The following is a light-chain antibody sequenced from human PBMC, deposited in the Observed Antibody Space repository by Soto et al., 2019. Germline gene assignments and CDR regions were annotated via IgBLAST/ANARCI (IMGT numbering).Light chain of an antibody. Sequence: DIQMTQSPFTLSASVGDRVTITCRASQSISDWLAWYQQKPGKAPKLLIYKASSLESGVPSRFSGSGSGTEFTLTISSLQPDDFATYYCQQYNSYPGTFGQGTKVEIK. CDR1: QSISDW. J-gene: IGKJ1*01. V-gene: IGKV1-5*03. CDR3: QQYNSYPGT. CDR2: KAS.